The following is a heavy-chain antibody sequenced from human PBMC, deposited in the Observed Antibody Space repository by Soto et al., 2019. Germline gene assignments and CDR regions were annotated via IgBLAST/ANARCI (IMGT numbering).Heavy chain of an antibody. V-gene: IGHV3-30*03. CDR2: ISYDGSNK. CDR3: SRALTRRPY. J-gene: IGHJ4*02. Sequence: GGSLRLSCAASGFTFSSYGMHWVRQAPGKGLEWVAVISYDGSNKYYADSVKGRFTISRDNSKNTLYLQMNSLRAEDTAVYVCSRALTRRPYWGQGTLVTVSS. D-gene: IGHD2-21*02. CDR1: GFTFSSYG.